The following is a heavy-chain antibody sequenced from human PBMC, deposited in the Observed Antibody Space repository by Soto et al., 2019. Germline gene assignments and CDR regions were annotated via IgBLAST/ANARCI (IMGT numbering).Heavy chain of an antibody. CDR3: ARRQPLKVWYFDS. CDR1: GFSLSTSEVG. D-gene: IGHD1-20*01. Sequence: QITLKESGPPLMKPTQTLTLTCTFSGFSLSTSEVGVGWIRHPPGKALEWLALIYWDDDKRYSPSLKSWPTITTDPSKNRVVLTRANKDPVDTATYYCARRQPLKVWYFDSWGQETLVTVCS. J-gene: IGHJ4*02. V-gene: IGHV2-5*02. CDR2: IYWDDDK.